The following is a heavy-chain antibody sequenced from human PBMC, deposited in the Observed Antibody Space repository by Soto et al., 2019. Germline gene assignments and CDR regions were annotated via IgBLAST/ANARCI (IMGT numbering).Heavy chain of an antibody. J-gene: IGHJ6*02. Sequence: PGGSLRLSCAASGLTVSNAYMAWVRHAPGMGLEWVSVIYDNGTTYYADSVKGRFTISRDTSTNTLSLQMDSLRAEDTAVYYCVRPLPSGRNYGLDVWGQGTTVTVSS. CDR3: VRPLPSGRNYGLDV. CDR1: GLTVSNAY. D-gene: IGHD3-10*01. V-gene: IGHV3-53*01. CDR2: IYDNGTT.